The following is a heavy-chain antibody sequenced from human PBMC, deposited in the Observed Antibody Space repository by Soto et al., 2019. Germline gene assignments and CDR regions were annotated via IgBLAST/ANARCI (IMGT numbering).Heavy chain of an antibody. CDR3: ARLGFTGKRDI. CDR2: IYYSGST. V-gene: IGHV4-39*01. CDR1: GGSISSSSYY. D-gene: IGHD1-26*01. J-gene: IGHJ3*02. Sequence: SETLSLTCTVSGGSISSSSYYWGWIRQPPGKGLEWIGSIYYSGSTYYNPSLKSRVTISVDTSKNQFSLKLSSVTAADTAVYYCARLGFTGKRDIWGQGTMVTVSS.